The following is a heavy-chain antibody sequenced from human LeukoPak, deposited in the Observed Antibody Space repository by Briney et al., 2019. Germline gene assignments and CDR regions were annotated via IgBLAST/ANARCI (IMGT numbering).Heavy chain of an antibody. D-gene: IGHD2-2*02. J-gene: IGHJ4*02. V-gene: IGHV3-23*01. CDR1: GFIVSGHY. CDR2: ISGSGGST. CDR3: AKLRGCSSTSCYIVGRYFDY. Sequence: GGSLRLSCAASGFIVSGHYMSWVRQAPGKGLEWVSAISGSGGSTYYADSVKGRFTISRDNSKNTLYPQMNSLRAEDTAVYYCAKLRGCSSTSCYIVGRYFDYWGQGTLVTVSS.